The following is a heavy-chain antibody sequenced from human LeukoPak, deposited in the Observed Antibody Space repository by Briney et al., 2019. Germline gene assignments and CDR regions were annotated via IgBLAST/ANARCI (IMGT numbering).Heavy chain of an antibody. Sequence: GGSLRLSCAASGFTFGDYAMHWVRQAPGKGLEWVSGINWKSNNIGYADSVKGRFTISRDNAKNSLYLQMDSLRTEDTALYYCARDRAGYFYAMDVWGQGTSVTVSS. CDR2: INWKSNNI. CDR1: GFTFGDYA. J-gene: IGHJ6*02. D-gene: IGHD6-13*01. V-gene: IGHV3-9*01. CDR3: ARDRAGYFYAMDV.